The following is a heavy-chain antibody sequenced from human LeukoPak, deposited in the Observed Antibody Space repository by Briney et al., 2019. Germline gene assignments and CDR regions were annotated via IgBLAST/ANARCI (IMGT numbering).Heavy chain of an antibody. D-gene: IGHD3-3*01. CDR2: ISYDGSNK. CDR3: ARAPSAIFGMVTNIPSYYYYMDV. Sequence: GGSLRLSCAASGFTFSSYAMHWVRQAPGKGLEWVAVISYDGSNKYYADSVKGRFTISRDNSKNTLYLQMNSLRAEDTAVYYCARAPSAIFGMVTNIPSYYYYMDVWGKGTTVTVSS. CDR1: GFTFSSYA. V-gene: IGHV3-30*04. J-gene: IGHJ6*03.